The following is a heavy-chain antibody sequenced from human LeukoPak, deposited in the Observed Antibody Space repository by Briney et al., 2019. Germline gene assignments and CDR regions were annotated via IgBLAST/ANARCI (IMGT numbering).Heavy chain of an antibody. Sequence: SETLSLTCTVSGGSISSSSYYWGWIRQPPGKGLEWIGSISYSGSTYYNPSLKSRVTISVDTSKNQFSLKLSSVTAADVAVYYCARSVDSLLNFDYWGQGTLVTVSS. CDR2: ISYSGST. D-gene: IGHD3-22*01. V-gene: IGHV4-39*01. J-gene: IGHJ4*02. CDR3: ARSVDSLLNFDY. CDR1: GGSISSSSYY.